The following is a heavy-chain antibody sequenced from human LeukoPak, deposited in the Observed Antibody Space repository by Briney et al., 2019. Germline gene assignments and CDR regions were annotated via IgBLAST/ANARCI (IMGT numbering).Heavy chain of an antibody. V-gene: IGHV3-66*01. CDR3: ARVEEGWFDP. CDR2: IYSGTTA. Sequence: GGSLRLSCAASGFTVSSSYTGWVRQAPGKGLEWVSVIYSGTTAYYPDSVKGRFTISRGNSMNTLYLQMNSLSAEDTAVYYCARVEEGWFDPWGQGTLVTVSS. J-gene: IGHJ5*02. CDR1: GFTVSSSY.